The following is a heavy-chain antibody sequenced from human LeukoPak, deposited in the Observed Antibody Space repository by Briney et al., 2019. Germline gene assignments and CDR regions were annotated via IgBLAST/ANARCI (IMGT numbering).Heavy chain of an antibody. CDR1: GYSINSGYY. CDR3: ASAGSGSYYLTYYYYYYGMDV. V-gene: IGHV4-38-2*01. D-gene: IGHD3-10*01. CDR2: IYHSEST. J-gene: IGHJ6*04. Sequence: SETLSLTCAVSGYSINSGYYWGWIRQPPGKGLDWIGSIYHSESTYYNPSLKSRVTISVDTAKNQFSLKLSSVTAADTAVYYCASAGSGSYYLTYYYYYYGMDVWGKGTTVTVSS.